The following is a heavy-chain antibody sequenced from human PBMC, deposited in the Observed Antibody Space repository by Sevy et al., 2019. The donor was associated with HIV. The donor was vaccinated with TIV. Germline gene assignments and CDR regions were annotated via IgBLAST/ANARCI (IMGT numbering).Heavy chain of an antibody. J-gene: IGHJ6*02. CDR1: GGSISSSSYY. CDR3: ARHQHYNWNCAVYYGMDV. D-gene: IGHD1-7*01. V-gene: IGHV4-39*01. Sequence: SETLSLTCTVSGGSISSSSYYWGWIRQPPGKGLEWIGSIYYSGSTYYNPSLKSRVTISVDTSKNQFSLKLSSVTAADTAVYYCARHQHYNWNCAVYYGMDVWGQGTTVTVSS. CDR2: IYYSGST.